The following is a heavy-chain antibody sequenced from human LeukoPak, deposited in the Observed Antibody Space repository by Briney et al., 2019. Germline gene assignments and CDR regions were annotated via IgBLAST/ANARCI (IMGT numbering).Heavy chain of an antibody. CDR3: ARVLGLHYYMDV. V-gene: IGHV1-8*03. D-gene: IGHD3/OR15-3a*01. Sequence: ASVKVSCKASGGTFSSYAISWVRQATGQGLEWMGWMNPNSGNTGYAQKFQGRVTITRNTSISTAYMELSSLRSEDTAVYYCARVLGLHYYMDVWGKGTTVTVSS. CDR1: GGTFSSYA. J-gene: IGHJ6*03. CDR2: MNPNSGNT.